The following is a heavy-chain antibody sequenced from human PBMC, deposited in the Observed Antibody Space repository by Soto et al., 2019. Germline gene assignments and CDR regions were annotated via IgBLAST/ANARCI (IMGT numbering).Heavy chain of an antibody. CDR3: AKDRGNWNFQY. J-gene: IGHJ4*02. D-gene: IGHD1-20*01. Sequence: GGSLRLSCAASGFTFDAYGMSLVRQAPGKGLEWVSGISGSGGSTYYADSVKGRFTISRDNSKNTLYLQMNSLRAEDTAVYYCAKDRGNWNFQYWGQGTLVTVSS. V-gene: IGHV3-23*01. CDR1: GFTFDAYG. CDR2: ISGSGGST.